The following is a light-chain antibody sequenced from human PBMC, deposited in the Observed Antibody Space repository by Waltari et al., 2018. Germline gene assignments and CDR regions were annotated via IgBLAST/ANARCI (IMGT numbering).Light chain of an antibody. Sequence: EIVLTQSPGTLSLSPGERVTLSCRASQSVTSSYLAWYQQKPGQAPRLLIYSASNRATGIADRFSGRGSGTEFTLTLRRLEPEGFAVYCCQQYGSSPPTVGQGTKVEIK. V-gene: IGKV3-20*01. CDR2: SAS. CDR1: QSVTSSY. J-gene: IGKJ1*01. CDR3: QQYGSSPPT.